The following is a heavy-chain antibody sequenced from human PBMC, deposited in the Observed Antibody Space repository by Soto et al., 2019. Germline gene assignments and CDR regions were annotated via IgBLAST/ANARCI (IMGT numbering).Heavy chain of an antibody. J-gene: IGHJ4*02. D-gene: IGHD3-22*01. Sequence: PXGSLLLWCADSGFSFSSYSMSWVRQTPGKGLEWVAAITATGDRTYYADSVTGRFTISRDNSKKTHYLQMTSLRAEDTAMYYCATMNGYFEYWGQGTPVTVSS. CDR3: ATMNGYFEY. V-gene: IGHV3-23*01. CDR1: GFSFSSYS. CDR2: ITATGDRT.